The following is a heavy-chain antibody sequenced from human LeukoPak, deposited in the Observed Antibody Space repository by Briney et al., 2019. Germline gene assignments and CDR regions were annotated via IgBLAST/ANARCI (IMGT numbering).Heavy chain of an antibody. J-gene: IGHJ5*02. CDR2: INWNGGST. D-gene: IGHD3-22*01. Sequence: GGSLRLSCAASGFTFDDYGMSWVRQAPGKGLEWVSGINWNGGSTGYADSVKGRFTISRDNAKNSLYLQMNSLRAEDTALYHCARDQAAYYYDSSGYYSRPNWFDPWGQGTLVTVSS. CDR1: GFTFDDYG. CDR3: ARDQAAYYYDSSGYYSRPNWFDP. V-gene: IGHV3-20*01.